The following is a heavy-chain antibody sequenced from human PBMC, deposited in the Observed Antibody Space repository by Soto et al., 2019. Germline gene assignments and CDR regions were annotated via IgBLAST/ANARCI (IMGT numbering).Heavy chain of an antibody. CDR2: VSSSAIYI. D-gene: IGHD3-10*02. V-gene: IGHV3-21*01. J-gene: IGHJ4*01. Sequence: PGGSLRLSCAASGFNFITYSLKWVRQAPGQGLEWVASVSSSAIYIDDADTEKGRFTISRENANNSLYLQMNSLRDEDTATYYCVRHGLEYYVTERLYFDKWGQGTLVAVSS. CDR3: VRHGLEYYVTERLYFDK. CDR1: GFNFITYS.